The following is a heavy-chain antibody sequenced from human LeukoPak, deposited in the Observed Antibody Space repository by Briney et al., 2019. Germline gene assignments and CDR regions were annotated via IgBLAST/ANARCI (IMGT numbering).Heavy chain of an antibody. D-gene: IGHD1-14*01. CDR2: INHSGST. V-gene: IGHV4-39*07. J-gene: IGHJ4*02. CDR3: ARGRGLITSSFDY. CDR1: GGSISSSSYF. Sequence: PSETLSLTCTVSGGSISSSSYFWGWIRQPPGKGLEWIGEINHSGSTNYNPSLKSRVTISVDTSKNQFSLKLSSVTAADTAVYYCARGRGLITSSFDYWGQGTLVTVSS.